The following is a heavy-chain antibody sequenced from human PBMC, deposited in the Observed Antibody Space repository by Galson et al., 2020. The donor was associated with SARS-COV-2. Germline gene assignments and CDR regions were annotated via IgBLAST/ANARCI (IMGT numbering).Heavy chain of an antibody. CDR3: AGENPVWFGVNDY. V-gene: IGHV3-30*04. D-gene: IGHD3-10*01. J-gene: IGHJ4*02. CDR1: GFTFSSYA. CDR2: ISYDGSNK. Sequence: GESLKISCAASGFTFSSYAMHWVRQAPGKGLEWVAVISYDGSNKYYADSVKGRFTISRDNSKNTLYLQMNSLRAEDTAVYYCAGENPVWFGVNDYWGQGTLVTVSA.